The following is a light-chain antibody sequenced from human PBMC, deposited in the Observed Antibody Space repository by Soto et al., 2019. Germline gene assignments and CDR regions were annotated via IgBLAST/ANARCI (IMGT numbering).Light chain of an antibody. Sequence: QSVLTQPPSVSGAPGQRVTISCTGSSSNIGAGYYVHWYQQLPGTAPKLLIYGNSNRPSGVPDRFSGSKSGTSASLAITGLQAEDEADYYCQSYDSSLGDLWVFGGGTKLTVL. J-gene: IGLJ3*02. CDR3: QSYDSSLGDLWV. CDR2: GNS. CDR1: SSNIGAGYY. V-gene: IGLV1-40*01.